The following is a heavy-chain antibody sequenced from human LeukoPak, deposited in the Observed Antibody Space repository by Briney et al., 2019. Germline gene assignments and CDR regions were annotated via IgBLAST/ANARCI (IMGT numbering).Heavy chain of an antibody. CDR3: AKGLYYDFWSGYSYYYYYMDV. CDR1: GFTFSSYW. CDR2: IKQDGSEK. V-gene: IGHV3-7*01. D-gene: IGHD3-3*01. Sequence: GGSLRLSCAASGFTFSSYWMSGVRQAPGKGLEWVANIKQDGSEKHYVDSVKGRFTISRDNAKNSLYLQMNSLRAEDTAVYYCAKGLYYDFWSGYSYYYYYMDVWGRGTTVTVSS. J-gene: IGHJ6*03.